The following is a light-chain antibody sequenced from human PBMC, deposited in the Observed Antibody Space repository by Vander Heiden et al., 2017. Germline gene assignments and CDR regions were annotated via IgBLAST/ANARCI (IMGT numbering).Light chain of an antibody. CDR3: QQYNSYSPTWT. V-gene: IGKV1-5*01. Sequence: DIHMTQSPSTLSASVGDRVTITCRASQSISSWLAWYQQKPGKAPKLLIYDASSLESGVPSRFSGSGSGTEFTLTISSLQPDDFATYYCQQYNSYSPTWTFGQGTKVEIK. CDR1: QSISSW. CDR2: DAS. J-gene: IGKJ1*01.